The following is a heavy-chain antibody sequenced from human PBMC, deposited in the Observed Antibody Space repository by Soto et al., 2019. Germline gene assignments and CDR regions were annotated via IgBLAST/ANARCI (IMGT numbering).Heavy chain of an antibody. V-gene: IGHV3-53*01. Sequence: DVQLVESGGGLIQPGESLRLSCAAFGLTISGKKYVAWVRQAPGKGLEWVSALYDVDGSFYADSVTGRFTTSSDSSKTPVYLQMNDLRPDDTAVYYCATWNEREHAFDVWGQGTTVTISS. CDR2: LYDVDGS. CDR1: GLTISGKKY. D-gene: IGHD1-1*01. CDR3: ATWNEREHAFDV. J-gene: IGHJ3*01.